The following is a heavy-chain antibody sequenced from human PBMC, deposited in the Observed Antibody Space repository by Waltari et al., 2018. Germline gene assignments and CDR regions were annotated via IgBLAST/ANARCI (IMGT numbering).Heavy chain of an antibody. D-gene: IGHD6-19*01. CDR3: ARQQWLGTDFWYYYYYIDD. Sequence: QLQLQESGPGLVKPSETLSPTCTVSGGSISSSSYYWGWIRQPPGKGLEWIGSIYYSVNTYYDASLKSRVTISRDTSNNQCYLKLSSVTAEDTAVKYRARQQWLGTDFWYYYYYIDDWGKGTTVTVSS. J-gene: IGHJ6*03. CDR1: GGSISSSSYY. V-gene: IGHV4-39*01. CDR2: IYYSVNT.